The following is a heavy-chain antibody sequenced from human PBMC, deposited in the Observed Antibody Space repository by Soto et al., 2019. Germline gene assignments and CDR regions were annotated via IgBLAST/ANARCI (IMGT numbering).Heavy chain of an antibody. CDR1: GGSISSSSYY. CDR2: IYYSGST. J-gene: IGHJ4*02. Sequence: QLQLQESGPGLVKPSETLSLTCTVSGGSISSSSYYWGWIRQPPGKGLEWIGSIYYSGSTYYNPSLKSRVTISVDTSKNQFSLKLSSVTAADTAVYYCATQDLSVATDYFDYWGQGTLVTVSS. CDR3: ATQDLSVATDYFDY. D-gene: IGHD5-12*01. V-gene: IGHV4-39*01.